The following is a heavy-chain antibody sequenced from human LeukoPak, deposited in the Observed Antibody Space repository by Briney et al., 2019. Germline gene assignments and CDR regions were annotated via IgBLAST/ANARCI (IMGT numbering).Heavy chain of an antibody. V-gene: IGHV4-4*02. Sequence: NPSGTLSLTCAVSGGSISSSNWWSWVRPPPGKGLEWIGEIYHSGSTNYNPSLKSGVTISVDKSKNQFSLKLSSVTAADTAVYYCARLNYDISTGYVVFIDPWGQGTLVTVSS. J-gene: IGHJ5*02. D-gene: IGHD3-9*01. CDR2: IYHSGST. CDR1: GGSISSSNW. CDR3: ARLNYDISTGYVVFIDP.